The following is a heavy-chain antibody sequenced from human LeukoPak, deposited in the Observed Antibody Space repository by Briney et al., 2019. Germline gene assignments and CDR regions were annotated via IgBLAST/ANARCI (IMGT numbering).Heavy chain of an antibody. D-gene: IGHD4-23*01. V-gene: IGHV4-34*01. CDR1: GGSFSGYD. J-gene: IGHJ5*02. CDR3: ARGIFYGGRNQYIWFDL. CDR2: ISHGGTS. Sequence: PSETLSLTCAVYGGSFSGYDWSWVRQAPGEGMEWIGEISHGGTSNYNPSRKGRISMSVDTSKSQFSLKLTSVTAADTALYFCARGIFYGGRNQYIWFDLWGQGTLVTVSS.